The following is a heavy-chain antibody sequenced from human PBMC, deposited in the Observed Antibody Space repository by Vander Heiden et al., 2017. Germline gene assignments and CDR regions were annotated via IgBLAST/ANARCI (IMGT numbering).Heavy chain of an antibody. CDR1: GFTFSGYW. CDR3: ARDFSRADWFDP. V-gene: IGHV3-7*01. D-gene: IGHD3-10*01. J-gene: IGHJ5*02. CDR2: IKPDGNEK. Sequence: EVQLVESGGGLVQPGGSLRLSCAASGFTFSGYWMRWVRQAPGKGLGWVANIKPDGNEKYYLDSVKGRFTISRDNAKNSLDLQMNSLRVEDTAVYYCARDFSRADWFDPWGQGTLVTVSS.